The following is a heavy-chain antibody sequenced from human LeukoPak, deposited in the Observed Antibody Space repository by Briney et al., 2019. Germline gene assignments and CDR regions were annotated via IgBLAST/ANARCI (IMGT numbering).Heavy chain of an antibody. Sequence: GESLKISCKASGYSFTTYWIGWVRQMPGKGLEWMGIIYPGDSDTRYSPSFQGQVTISADKSINTAYLQWRSLKASDTAMYYCARSGVPGAMTWFDPWGQGTLVTASS. CDR2: IYPGDSDT. V-gene: IGHV5-51*01. CDR1: GYSFTTYW. J-gene: IGHJ5*02. D-gene: IGHD2-2*01. CDR3: ARSGVPGAMTWFDP.